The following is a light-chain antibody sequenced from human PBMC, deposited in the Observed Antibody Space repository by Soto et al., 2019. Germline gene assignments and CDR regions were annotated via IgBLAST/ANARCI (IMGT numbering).Light chain of an antibody. V-gene: IGKV3-15*01. CDR3: QQYNNWPRRT. CDR2: GAS. J-gene: IGKJ1*01. CDR1: QSVSSN. Sequence: EIVMTQSPATLSVSPGERATLSCRASQSVSSNLAWYHQKPGQAPRLLIYGASTRATGIPARFSGSGSGTEFTLTISSLQSEDFAVYYCQQYNNWPRRTFGQGTKV.